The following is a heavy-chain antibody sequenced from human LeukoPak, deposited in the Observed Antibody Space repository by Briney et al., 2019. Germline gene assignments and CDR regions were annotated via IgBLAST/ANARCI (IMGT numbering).Heavy chain of an antibody. CDR1: GGSFSRGDYY. D-gene: IGHD3-22*01. J-gene: IGHJ3*02. CDR2: IYYSGHT. Sequence: SETLSLTCAVYGGSFSRGDYYWTWIRRPPGKGLEWIGYIYYSGHTYYNTSLKRRVTISVDSSKNQCSLKLSSVTAADTTVYYCARQWLRSAFDIWGQGTMVTVSS. CDR3: ARQWLRSAFDI. V-gene: IGHV4-30-4*01.